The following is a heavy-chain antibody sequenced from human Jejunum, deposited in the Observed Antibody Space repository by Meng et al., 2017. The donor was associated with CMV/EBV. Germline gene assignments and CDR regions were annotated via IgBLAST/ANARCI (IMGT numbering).Heavy chain of an antibody. V-gene: IGHV4-4*02. CDR3: GRNGYYSVDY. Sequence: SLNCAVSGDSFSSDVWWSWVRQPPGKGLEWIGEMHHGGTTTYNPSLKSRVTISLDESKTEFSLKLSSPTAADTAVYYCGRNGYYSVDYWGQGALVTVSS. CDR2: MHHGGTT. J-gene: IGHJ4*02. CDR1: GDSFSSDVW. D-gene: IGHD3-22*01.